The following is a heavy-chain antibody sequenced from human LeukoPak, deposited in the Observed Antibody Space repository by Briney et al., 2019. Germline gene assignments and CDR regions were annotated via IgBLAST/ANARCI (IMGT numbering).Heavy chain of an antibody. J-gene: IGHJ4*02. CDR2: IYSSGST. CDR1: GDSINSSSYY. Sequence: SETLSLTCTVSGDSINSSSYYWGWIRQPPGKGLEWIGSIYSSGSTYYNPSLKSRVTISVDTSKNQFSLILSSVTAADTAVYYCARLPYSSSWYGVYYFDYWGQGTLVTISS. CDR3: ARLPYSSSWYGVYYFDY. V-gene: IGHV4-39*01. D-gene: IGHD6-13*01.